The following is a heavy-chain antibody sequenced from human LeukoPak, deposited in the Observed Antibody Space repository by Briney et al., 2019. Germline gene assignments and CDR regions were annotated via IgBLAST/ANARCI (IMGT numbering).Heavy chain of an antibody. CDR1: GGSISSYY. CDR2: IYYSGST. Sequence: SETLSLTCTVSGGSISSYYWSWIRQSPGKGLEWMGYIYYSGSTNYNPSLKSRVTISVDASKNQFSLKLSSVTAADTAVYYCARETGSAFDIWGQGTMVTVSS. D-gene: IGHD3-10*01. CDR3: ARETGSAFDI. J-gene: IGHJ3*02. V-gene: IGHV4-59*01.